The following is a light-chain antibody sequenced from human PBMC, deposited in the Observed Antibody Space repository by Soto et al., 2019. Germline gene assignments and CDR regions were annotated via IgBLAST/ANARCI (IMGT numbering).Light chain of an antibody. V-gene: IGKV4-1*01. CDR1: QSVLYNYNNKNN. CDR3: QQYYSTPRT. Sequence: DIVMTQSPGSLAVSLGERATINCKSSQSVLYNYNNKNNLAWYQQKPGQPLKLLIYWASTRKSGVPDRFSGSESGTDFTLTISSLQAEDVEVYYCQQYYSTPRTFGQGTKVEIK. J-gene: IGKJ1*01. CDR2: WAS.